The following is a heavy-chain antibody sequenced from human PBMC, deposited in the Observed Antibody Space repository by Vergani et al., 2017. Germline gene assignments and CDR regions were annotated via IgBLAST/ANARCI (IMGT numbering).Heavy chain of an antibody. CDR1: GFTFSDYY. V-gene: IGHV3-11*06. CDR2: ISSSSSYT. J-gene: IGHJ4*02. CDR3: ARAPSGYDYGPYDY. D-gene: IGHD5-12*01. Sequence: QVKLVESGGGLVKPGGSLRLSCAASGFTFSDYYMSWIRQAPGKGLEWVSYISSSSSYTNYADSVKGRFTISRDNAKNSLYLQMNSLRAEDTAVYYCARAPSGYDYGPYDYWGQGTLVTVSS.